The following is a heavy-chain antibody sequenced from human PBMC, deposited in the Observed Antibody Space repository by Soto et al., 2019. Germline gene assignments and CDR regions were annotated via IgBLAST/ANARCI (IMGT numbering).Heavy chain of an antibody. CDR1: GGSISSSNW. V-gene: IGHV4-4*02. Sequence: QVQLQESGPGLVKPSGTLSLTCAVSGGSISSSNWWCWVRQPPGKGLEWIGEIYHSGSTNYNPSLKRRVTILVDKSKNQFSLKLSSVTAADTAVYYCARVYSGSYYYFDYWGQGTLVTVSS. CDR2: IYHSGST. CDR3: ARVYSGSYYYFDY. D-gene: IGHD1-26*01. J-gene: IGHJ4*02.